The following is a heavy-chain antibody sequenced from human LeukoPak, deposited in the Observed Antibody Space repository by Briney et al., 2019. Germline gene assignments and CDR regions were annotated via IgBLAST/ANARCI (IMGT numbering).Heavy chain of an antibody. D-gene: IGHD3-10*01. CDR1: GFTFSSYS. Sequence: GGSLRLSCAASGFTFSSYSMNWVRQAPGKGLEWVSYISSSSSTIYYADSVKGRFTISRDNAKNSLYLQMNSLRAEDTAVYYCARASDYYGSGSYYNRWAPFTRYYYMDVWGKGTTVTVSS. CDR2: ISSSSSTI. J-gene: IGHJ6*03. V-gene: IGHV3-48*01. CDR3: ARASDYYGSGSYYNRWAPFTRYYYMDV.